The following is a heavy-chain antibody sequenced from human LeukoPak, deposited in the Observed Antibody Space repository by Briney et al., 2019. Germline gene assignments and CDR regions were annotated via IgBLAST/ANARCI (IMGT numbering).Heavy chain of an antibody. CDR3: ARHVPLNYYDSSGYSTYYYYYGMDV. CDR2: IYPGDSDT. Sequence: GESLKISCKVSGYNFADYWIGWVRQMPGKGLEWMGIIYPGDSDTRYSPSFQGQVTISADKSISTAYLQWSSLKASDTAMYYCARHVPLNYYDSSGYSTYYYYYGMDVWGQGTTVTVSS. D-gene: IGHD3-22*01. J-gene: IGHJ6*02. V-gene: IGHV5-51*01. CDR1: GYNFADYW.